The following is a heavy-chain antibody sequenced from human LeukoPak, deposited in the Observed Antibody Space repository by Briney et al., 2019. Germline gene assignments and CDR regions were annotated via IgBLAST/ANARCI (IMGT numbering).Heavy chain of an antibody. CDR1: GYTFTSYD. J-gene: IGHJ3*02. D-gene: IGHD3-22*01. CDR2: MNPNSGNT. CDR3: ARDDDSNGAFDI. V-gene: IGHV1-8*01. Sequence: ASVKVSCKASGYTFTSYDINWVRQATGQGLEWMGWMNPNSGNTGYAQKFQGRVTMTRNTSISTAYMELRSLRSDDTAVYYCARDDDSNGAFDIWGQGTMVTVSS.